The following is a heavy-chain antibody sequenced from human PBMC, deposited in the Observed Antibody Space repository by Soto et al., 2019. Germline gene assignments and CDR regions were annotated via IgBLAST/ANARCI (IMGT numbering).Heavy chain of an antibody. CDR2: MKQDGSEK. CDR1: GFTFSSYW. Sequence: LRLSCAASGFTFSSYWMSWVRQAPGKGLEWVANMKQDGSEKYYVDSVKGRFTISRDNAKNSLYLQMNRLRAEDAAVYYCARDHIVVVPAAILLDYYGMDVWGQGTTVTVSS. V-gene: IGHV3-7*01. CDR3: ARDHIVVVPAAILLDYYGMDV. D-gene: IGHD2-2*02. J-gene: IGHJ6*02.